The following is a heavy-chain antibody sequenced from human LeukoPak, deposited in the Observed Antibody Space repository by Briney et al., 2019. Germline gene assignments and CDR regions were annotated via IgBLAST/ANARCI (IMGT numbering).Heavy chain of an antibody. D-gene: IGHD2-2*01. Sequence: GGSLRLSCTASGFTLSNYGMHWVRQAPGKGLEWVAFIRYDGSNKYYAGSVKGRFTISRDNSKNTLYLQMNSLRAEDTAVYYCAKDLYSVVVPAALPSPAGYWGQGTLVTVSS. V-gene: IGHV3-30*02. CDR1: GFTLSNYG. CDR3: AKDLYSVVVPAALPSPAGY. J-gene: IGHJ4*02. CDR2: IRYDGSNK.